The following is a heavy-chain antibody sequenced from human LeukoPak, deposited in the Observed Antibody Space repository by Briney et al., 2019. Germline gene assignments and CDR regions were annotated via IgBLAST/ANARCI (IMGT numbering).Heavy chain of an antibody. D-gene: IGHD3-10*01. V-gene: IGHV3-33*01. J-gene: IGHJ6*04. CDR2: IWYDGSNK. CDR1: GFTFSSYG. Sequence: GGSLRLSCAASGFTFSSYGMHWVRQAPGKGLEWVAVIWYDGSNKYYADSVKGRFTISRDNSKDTLYLQMNSLRAEDTAVYYCARGRDYGSGSYSLYYYYGMDVWGKGTTVTVSS. CDR3: ARGRDYGSGSYSLYYYYGMDV.